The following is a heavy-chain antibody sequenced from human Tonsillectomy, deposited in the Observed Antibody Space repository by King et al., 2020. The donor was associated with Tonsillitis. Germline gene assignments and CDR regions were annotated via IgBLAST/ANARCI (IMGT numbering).Heavy chain of an antibody. CDR2: INPNSGGT. CDR1: GYTFTGYY. D-gene: IGHD1-7*01. V-gene: IGHV1-2*02. CDR3: AGDISGITGYYYYGMDV. Sequence: VQLVESGAEVKKPGASVKVSCKASGYTFTGYYMHWMRQAPGQGLEWMGWINPNSGGTNYAQKFQGRVTMTRDTSISTAYMELSRLRSDDTALYYCAGDISGITGYYYYGMDVWGQGTTVTVSS. J-gene: IGHJ6*02.